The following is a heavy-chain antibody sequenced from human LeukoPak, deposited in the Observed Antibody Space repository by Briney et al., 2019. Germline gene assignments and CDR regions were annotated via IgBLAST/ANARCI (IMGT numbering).Heavy chain of an antibody. J-gene: IGHJ6*02. CDR3: ARDNCGGDCYRYYYGMDV. CDR1: GGSISSGSYY. Sequence: MSSQTLSLTCTVSGGSISSGSYYWSWIRQPAGKGLEWIGRIYTCGSTNYNPSLKSRVTISVDTSKNQFSLKLSSVTAADTAVYYCARDNCGGDCYRYYYGMDVWGQGTTVTVSS. V-gene: IGHV4-61*02. CDR2: IYTCGST. D-gene: IGHD2-21*02.